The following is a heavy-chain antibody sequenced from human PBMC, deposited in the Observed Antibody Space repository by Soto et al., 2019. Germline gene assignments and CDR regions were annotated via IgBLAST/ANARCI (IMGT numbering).Heavy chain of an antibody. CDR2: IKQDGSEK. V-gene: IGHV3-7*05. CDR1: GFTFRNFW. CDR3: VTGGGNFVS. Sequence: EMQLVEPGGGLVQPGESLSLSCAASGFTFRNFWMSWVRQAPGKGLEWVANIKQDGSEKNYVDSVKGRFTISRDNAQNSLFLQMNSLRADDTAVYYCVTGGGNFVSWGQGSLVTVSS. D-gene: IGHD3-9*01. J-gene: IGHJ4*02.